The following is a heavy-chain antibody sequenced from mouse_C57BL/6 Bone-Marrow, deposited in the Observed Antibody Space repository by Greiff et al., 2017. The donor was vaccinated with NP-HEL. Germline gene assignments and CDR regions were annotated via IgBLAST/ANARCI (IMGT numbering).Heavy chain of an antibody. J-gene: IGHJ2*01. D-gene: IGHD2-1*01. CDR3: AREVTGYFDY. Sequence: QVQPQPSGPELVKPGASVKLSCQASGYTLPSYDINWVKQKPGQGLEWIGWIYPRDGSTKYNEKFKGKATLTVDTSSSTAYMELHSLTSEDSAVYFCAREVTGYFDYWGQGTTLTVSS. CDR1: GYTLPSYD. CDR2: IYPRDGST. V-gene: IGHV1-85*01.